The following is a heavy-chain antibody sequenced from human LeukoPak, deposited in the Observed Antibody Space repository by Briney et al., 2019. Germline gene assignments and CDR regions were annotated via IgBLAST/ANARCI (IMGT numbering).Heavy chain of an antibody. CDR3: AKLGRNYYDSSGYYYAFDI. Sequence: GGSLRLSSAASGFTFRSYAMHWVRQAPGKGLEWVAVISYDGSNKYYADSVKGRFTISRDNSKNTLYLQMNSLRAEDTALYYCAKLGRNYYDSSGYYYAFDIWGQGTMVTVSS. V-gene: IGHV3-30-3*02. CDR1: GFTFRSYA. CDR2: ISYDGSNK. D-gene: IGHD3-22*01. J-gene: IGHJ3*02.